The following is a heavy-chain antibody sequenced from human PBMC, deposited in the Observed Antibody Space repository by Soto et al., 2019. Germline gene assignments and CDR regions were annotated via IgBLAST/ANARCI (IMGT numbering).Heavy chain of an antibody. Sequence: GASVKVSCKASCFTFTSDGISWVRQAPGQGREWMGWISAYNGNTNYAQKLQGRVTMTTDTSTSTAYMELRSLRSDDTAVYYCARVLGYCSGGSCYLYGRPFDYWGQGTLVTVSS. CDR3: ARVLGYCSGGSCYLYGRPFDY. CDR1: CFTFTSDG. V-gene: IGHV1-18*01. D-gene: IGHD2-15*01. CDR2: ISAYNGNT. J-gene: IGHJ4*02.